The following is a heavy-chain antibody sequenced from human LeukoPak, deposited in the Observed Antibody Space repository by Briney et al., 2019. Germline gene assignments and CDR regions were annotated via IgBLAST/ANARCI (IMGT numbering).Heavy chain of an antibody. J-gene: IGHJ4*02. D-gene: IGHD3-10*01. Sequence: SGTLSLTCTVSGGSISSSSYYWGWIRQPPGKGLEWIGRIYTSGSTNYNPSLKSRVTMSVDTSKNQFSLKLSSVTAADTAVYYCARVSLVRGAPDYYFDYWGQGTLVTVSS. V-gene: IGHV4-61*05. CDR3: ARVSLVRGAPDYYFDY. CDR2: IYTSGST. CDR1: GGSISSSSYY.